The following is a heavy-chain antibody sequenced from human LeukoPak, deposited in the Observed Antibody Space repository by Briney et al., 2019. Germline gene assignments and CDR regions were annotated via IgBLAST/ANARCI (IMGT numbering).Heavy chain of an antibody. D-gene: IGHD2-2*01. J-gene: IGHJ4*02. CDR1: GYTFTSYA. CDR3: ARDYNGVVPAAIIRYFDY. V-gene: IGHV7-4-1*02. CDR2: INTNTGNP. Sequence: ASVKVSCKASGYTFTSYAMNWVRQATGQGHEWMGWINTNTGNPTYAQGFTGRFVFSLDTSVSTAYLQISSLKAEDTAVYYCARDYNGVVPAAIIRYFDYWGQGTLVTVSS.